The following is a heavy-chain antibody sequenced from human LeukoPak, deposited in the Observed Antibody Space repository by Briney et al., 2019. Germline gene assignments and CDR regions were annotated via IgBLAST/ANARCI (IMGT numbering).Heavy chain of an antibody. D-gene: IGHD3-3*01. CDR2: IYTSGST. CDR3: ATSPTSYEGYFQH. CDR1: GGSISSGSYY. J-gene: IGHJ1*01. Sequence: SETLSLTCTVSGGSISSGSYYWSGIRQPAGKGLEWIGRIYTSGSTNYNPSLKSRVTISVDTSKNQFSLKLSSVTAADTAVHYCATSPTSYEGYFQHWGQGTLVTVSS. V-gene: IGHV4-61*02.